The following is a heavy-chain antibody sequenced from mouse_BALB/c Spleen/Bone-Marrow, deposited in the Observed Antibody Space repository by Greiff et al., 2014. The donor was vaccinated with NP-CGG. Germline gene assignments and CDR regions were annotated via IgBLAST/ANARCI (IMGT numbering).Heavy chain of an antibody. J-gene: IGHJ3*01. V-gene: IGHV1S22*01. D-gene: IGHD2-12*01. CDR2: IYPGSGSP. CDR3: TIYAFAY. Sequence: LQQSGSELVRPGASVKLSCKASGYTFTSYWVHWVKQRPGHGLEWIGNIYPGSGSPNYDERFKSKATLTVDTSSSTAYMQLSSLTSEDSAVYYCTIYAFAYWGQGTLVTVSA. CDR1: GYTFTSYW.